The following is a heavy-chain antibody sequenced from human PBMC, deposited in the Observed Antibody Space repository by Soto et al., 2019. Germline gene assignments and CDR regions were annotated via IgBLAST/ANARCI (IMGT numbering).Heavy chain of an antibody. CDR2: MNPNSGNT. V-gene: IGHV1-8*01. J-gene: IGHJ6*02. Sequence: QVQLVQSGAAVKKPGASVKVSCKASGYTFTSYDINWVRQATGQGLEWMGWMNPNSGNTGYAQKFQGRVTMTRNTAISTAYMELSSLRSEDTAVYYCARLYYDFWSGPLDVWGQGTTVTVSS. CDR1: GYTFTSYD. D-gene: IGHD3-3*01. CDR3: ARLYYDFWSGPLDV.